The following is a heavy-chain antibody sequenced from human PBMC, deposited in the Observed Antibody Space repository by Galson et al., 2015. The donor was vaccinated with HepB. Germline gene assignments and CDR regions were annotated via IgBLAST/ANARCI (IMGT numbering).Heavy chain of an antibody. J-gene: IGHJ5*02. V-gene: IGHV1-2*06. CDR2: INPNSGGT. CDR3: ASDIFGVVMEGDHWFDP. Sequence: SVKVSCKASGYTFTGYYMHWVRQAPGQGLEWMGRINPNSGGTNYAQKFQGRVTMTRDTSISTAYMGLSRLRSDDTAVYYCASDIFGVVMEGDHWFDPWGQGTLVTVSS. D-gene: IGHD3-3*02. CDR1: GYTFTGYY.